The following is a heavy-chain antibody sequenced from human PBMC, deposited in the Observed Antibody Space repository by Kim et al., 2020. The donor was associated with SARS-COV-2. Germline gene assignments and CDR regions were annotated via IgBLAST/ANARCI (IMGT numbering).Heavy chain of an antibody. CDR1: GYTFINYW. CDR3: ARPPAHDYTNPDY. D-gene: IGHD2-2*02. Sequence: GESLKISCKGSGYTFINYWIGWVRQMPGKGLEWMGIIYPGDSDTRYSPSFQGQVTISADKSINTAYLQWSSLKASDTAMYYCARPPAHDYTNPDYWGQGTLVTVSS. J-gene: IGHJ4*02. CDR2: IYPGDSDT. V-gene: IGHV5-51*01.